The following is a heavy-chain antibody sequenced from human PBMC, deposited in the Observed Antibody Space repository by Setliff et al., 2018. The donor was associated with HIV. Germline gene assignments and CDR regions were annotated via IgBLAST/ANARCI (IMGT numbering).Heavy chain of an antibody. Sequence: SVKVSCKASGGTFSYYTFTWVRQAPGQGLEWLGRIVPLLGVPDYAQKFQGRVTFTADRSTSTVYMELSSLRSEDTAVYYCAAIKFDWLLPIDYWGQGTLVTVSS. CDR2: IVPLLGVP. J-gene: IGHJ4*02. CDR3: AAIKFDWLLPIDY. V-gene: IGHV1-69*02. D-gene: IGHD3-9*01. CDR1: GGTFSYYT.